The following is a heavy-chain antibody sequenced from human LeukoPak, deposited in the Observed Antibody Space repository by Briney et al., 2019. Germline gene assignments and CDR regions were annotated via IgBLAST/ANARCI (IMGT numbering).Heavy chain of an antibody. CDR3: ARDSITMVRGVIGY. Sequence: PEASVKVSCKASGYTFTGYYMHWVRQAPGQGLEWMGWINPNSGGTNYAQKFQGRVTMTRDTSISTAYMELSRLRSEDTAVYYCARDSITMVRGVIGYWGQGTLVTVSS. J-gene: IGHJ4*02. CDR2: INPNSGGT. CDR1: GYTFTGYY. D-gene: IGHD3-10*01. V-gene: IGHV1-2*02.